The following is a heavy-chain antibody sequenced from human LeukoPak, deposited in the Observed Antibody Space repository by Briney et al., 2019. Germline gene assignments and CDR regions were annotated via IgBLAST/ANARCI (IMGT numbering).Heavy chain of an antibody. V-gene: IGHV4-61*01. CDR1: GGFVSSPTYY. D-gene: IGHD3-10*01. CDR2: IYYSGSA. J-gene: IGHJ3*02. CDR3: ARGNYYSDAFDI. Sequence: SETLSLTCTVSGGFVSSPTYYWSWARQPPGKGLEWIGYIYYSGSANYNPSLKSRVTISVDTSKNQFSLKLSSVTAADTAVYYCARGNYYSDAFDIWGQGTMVTVSS.